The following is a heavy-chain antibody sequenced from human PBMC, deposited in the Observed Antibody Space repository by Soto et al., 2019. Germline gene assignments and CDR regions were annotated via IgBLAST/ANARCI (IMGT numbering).Heavy chain of an antibody. Sequence: ASVKVSCKASGYTFTSYGISWVRQAPGQGLEWMGWISAYNGNTNYAQKLQGRVTMTTDTSTSTAYMELRSLRSDDTAVYYCARRGYSYGYVVYYGMDVWGHGTTVTVSS. CDR3: ARRGYSYGYVVYYGMDV. V-gene: IGHV1-18*01. J-gene: IGHJ6*02. D-gene: IGHD5-18*01. CDR1: GYTFTSYG. CDR2: ISAYNGNT.